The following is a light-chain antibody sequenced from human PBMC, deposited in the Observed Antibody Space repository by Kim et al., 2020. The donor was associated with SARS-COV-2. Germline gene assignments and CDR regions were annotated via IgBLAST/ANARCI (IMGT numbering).Light chain of an antibody. J-gene: IGKJ5*01. Sequence: LSLEETDSLSCRDSQSVTSTYLAWYRQKPGQAPRLRMYGASSRATGIPDRFSGSGSGTDFTLTISRLEPEDFEVYYCQQYGRLITFGQGTRLEIK. CDR1: QSVTSTY. CDR2: GAS. V-gene: IGKV3-20*01. CDR3: QQYGRLIT.